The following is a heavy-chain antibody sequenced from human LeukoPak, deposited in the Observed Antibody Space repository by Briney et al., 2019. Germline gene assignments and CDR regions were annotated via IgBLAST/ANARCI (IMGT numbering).Heavy chain of an antibody. Sequence: PGRSLRLSCAASGFTFSSYGMHWVRQAPGKGLEWVAVISSDGSNNYYADSVKGRFTISRDNSKNTLYLQMNSLRAEDTAVYYCANQPYYYGSGSDPGMDVWGKGTTVTVSS. D-gene: IGHD3-10*01. CDR1: GFTFSSYG. J-gene: IGHJ6*04. CDR2: ISSDGSNN. V-gene: IGHV3-30*18. CDR3: ANQPYYYGSGSDPGMDV.